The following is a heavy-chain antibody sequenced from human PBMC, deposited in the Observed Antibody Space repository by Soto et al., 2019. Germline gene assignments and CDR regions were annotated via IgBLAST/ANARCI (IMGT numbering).Heavy chain of an antibody. CDR3: EKERLGRGFDY. CDR1: GFTFSNYA. V-gene: IGHV3-23*01. J-gene: IGHJ4*02. D-gene: IGHD1-26*01. Sequence: EVQLLDSGGCLVQPGGSLRLSCEDSGFTFSNYAMTWVRQAPGKGVEWVLGISGGGDNTYYADSVKGRFTISRDNSKNTVFLQMNSRRAQDTAVYYCEKERLGRGFDYWGQGTLVTVSS. CDR2: ISGGGDNT.